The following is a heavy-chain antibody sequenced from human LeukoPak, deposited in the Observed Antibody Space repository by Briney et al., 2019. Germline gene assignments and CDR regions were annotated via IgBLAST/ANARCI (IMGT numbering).Heavy chain of an antibody. D-gene: IGHD2-2*01. CDR2: ISAYNGNT. Sequence: ASVKVSCKSSGYTFTSYGIIWVRQAPGQGLEWMGWISAYNGNTNYAQKLQGRVTMTTDTSTSTAYMELRSLRSDDTAVYYCARRLPVSSYFDYWGQGTLVTVSS. J-gene: IGHJ4*02. CDR1: GYTFTSYG. V-gene: IGHV1-18*01. CDR3: ARRLPVSSYFDY.